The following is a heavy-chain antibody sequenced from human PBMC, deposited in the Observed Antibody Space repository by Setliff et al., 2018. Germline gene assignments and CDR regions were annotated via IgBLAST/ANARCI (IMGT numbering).Heavy chain of an antibody. Sequence: GGSLRLSCAASGFTFSSYSMNWVRQAPGKGLEWVSSISSSSSYIYYADSVKGRFTISRDNAKNSLYLQMNSLRAEDTAVYYCARASAPEMYYFDYWGQGTLVTVSS. J-gene: IGHJ4*02. CDR1: GFTFSSYS. CDR2: ISSSSSYI. V-gene: IGHV3-21*01. D-gene: IGHD2-2*01. CDR3: ARASAPEMYYFDY.